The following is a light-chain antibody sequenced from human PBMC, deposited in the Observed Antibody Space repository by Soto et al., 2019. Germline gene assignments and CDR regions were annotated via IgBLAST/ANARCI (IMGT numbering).Light chain of an antibody. CDR1: SSNIGSNT. CDR3: AAWDDSLNGPV. Sequence: QSVLTQPPSASETPGQRVTISCSGSSSNIGSNTVNWYQQLPGTAPKLLIYSNNQRPSGGPDRFSGSKSGSSASLAISGLQSEDEADYYCAAWDDSLNGPVFGGGTKLTVL. CDR2: SNN. J-gene: IGLJ2*01. V-gene: IGLV1-44*01.